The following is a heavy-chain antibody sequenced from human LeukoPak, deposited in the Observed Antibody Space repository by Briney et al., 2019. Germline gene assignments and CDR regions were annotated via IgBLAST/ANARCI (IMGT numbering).Heavy chain of an antibody. J-gene: IGHJ5*02. CDR3: ARDITGTTWTDWFDP. CDR1: GFTFSSYW. V-gene: IGHV3-30-3*01. CDR2: ISYDGSNK. D-gene: IGHD1-1*01. Sequence: GGSLRLSCAASGFTFSSYWMSWVRQAPGKGLEWVAVISYDGSNKYYADSVKGRFTISRDNSKNTLYLQMNSLRAEDTAVYYCARDITGTTWTDWFDPWGQGTLVTVSS.